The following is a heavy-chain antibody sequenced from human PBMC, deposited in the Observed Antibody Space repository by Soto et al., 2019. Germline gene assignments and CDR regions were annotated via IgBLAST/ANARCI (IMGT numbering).Heavy chain of an antibody. CDR3: ARDYGDYLYDY. V-gene: IGHV4-34*01. Sequence: QVQLQQWGAGLSKPSETLSLTCAVYGGSFSGYYWSWIRQPPGKGLEWIGEINHSGSTNYNPSLKSRVTISVDTSKNQFSLKLSSVTAADTAVYYCARDYGDYLYDYWGQGTLVTVSS. CDR1: GGSFSGYY. D-gene: IGHD4-17*01. CDR2: INHSGST. J-gene: IGHJ4*02.